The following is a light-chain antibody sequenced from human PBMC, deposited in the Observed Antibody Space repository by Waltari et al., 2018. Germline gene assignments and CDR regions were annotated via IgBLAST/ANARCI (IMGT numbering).Light chain of an antibody. CDR3: AAWDDSLREV. Sequence: QSVLTQPPSASGTPGQRVTISCSGSSSNIGSNYVYWYQQLPGTAPKLLIYRNERRPSVVPDRFSVSKSGTSASLDISGLRSEDEANYYCAAWDDSLREVFGGGTRLTVL. V-gene: IGLV1-47*01. J-gene: IGLJ3*02. CDR2: RNE. CDR1: SSNIGSNY.